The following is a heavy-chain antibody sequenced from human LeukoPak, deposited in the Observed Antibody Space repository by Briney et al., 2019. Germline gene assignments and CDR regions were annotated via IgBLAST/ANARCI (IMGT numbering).Heavy chain of an antibody. CDR2: IKEDGSES. V-gene: IGHV3-7*01. CDR1: GYIFSDHW. J-gene: IGHJ4*02. D-gene: IGHD6-19*01. CDR3: VFGGWYFSY. Sequence: PGGSLRLSCAASGYIFSDHWMSWVRQTPGKGLEWVANIKEDGSESYYVDSVKGRFTISRDNAEKSLYLQMDSLRAEDTAVYHCVFGGWYFSYWGQGTLVTVSS.